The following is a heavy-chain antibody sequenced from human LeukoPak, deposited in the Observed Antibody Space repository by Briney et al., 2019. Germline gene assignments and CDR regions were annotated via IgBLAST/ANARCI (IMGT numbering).Heavy chain of an antibody. CDR1: GFTFSSYS. Sequence: GGSLRLSCAASGFTFSSYSMNWVRQAPGKGLEWVSSISSSSSYIYYADSVKGRFTISRDNAKNSLYLQMNSLRAEDTAVYYCARAQYYYGSGSYYTRLDAFDIWGQGTMVTVSS. D-gene: IGHD3-10*01. V-gene: IGHV3-21*01. J-gene: IGHJ3*02. CDR3: ARAQYYYGSGSYYTRLDAFDI. CDR2: ISSSSSYI.